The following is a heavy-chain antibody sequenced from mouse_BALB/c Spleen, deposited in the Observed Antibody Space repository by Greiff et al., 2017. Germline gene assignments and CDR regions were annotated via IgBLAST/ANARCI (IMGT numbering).Heavy chain of an antibody. CDR3: ARSRFITTVVEYFDD. J-gene: IGHJ2*01. CDR2: IYPGGGYT. V-gene: IGHV1-63*02. CDR1: GYTFTNYW. Sequence: QVQLKQSGAELVRPGTSVKISCKASGYTFTNYWLGWVKQRPGHGLEWIGDIYPGGGYTNYNEKFKGKATLTEDTSSSTAYMQLSSLTSEDSAVYFCARSRFITTVVEYFDDWGQGTTLTVSS. D-gene: IGHD1-1*01.